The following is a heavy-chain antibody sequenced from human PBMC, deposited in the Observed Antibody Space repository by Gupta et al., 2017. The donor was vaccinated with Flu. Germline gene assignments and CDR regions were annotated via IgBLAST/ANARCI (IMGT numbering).Heavy chain of an antibody. J-gene: IGHJ6*02. D-gene: IGHD4-17*01. V-gene: IGHV1-18*01. CDR2: ISAYNGNT. Sequence: QVQLVQSGAEVKKPGASVKVSCKASGSTFTSYGIRWVRQAPGQGLEWMGWISAYNGNTNYAQKLQGRVTMTTDTSTSTAYMELRSLRSDDTAVYYCARDQSDQAPYGDSHYGMDVWGQGTTVTVSS. CDR1: GSTFTSYG. CDR3: ARDQSDQAPYGDSHYGMDV.